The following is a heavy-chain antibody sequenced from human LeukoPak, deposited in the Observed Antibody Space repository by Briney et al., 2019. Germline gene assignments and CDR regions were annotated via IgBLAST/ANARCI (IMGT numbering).Heavy chain of an antibody. J-gene: IGHJ6*02. V-gene: IGHV3-15*01. Sequence: AGGSLRLSCAASGFTFSNAWMNWVRQAPGKGLEWVGRIKSKPAGGTIDYAAPVKGRFTISRDDSKNTLYLQMNSLRAEDTAVYYCARVPIAAAGPYYYGMDVWGQGTTVTVSS. CDR1: GFTFSNAW. D-gene: IGHD6-13*01. CDR3: ARVPIAAAGPYYYGMDV. CDR2: IKSKPAGGTI.